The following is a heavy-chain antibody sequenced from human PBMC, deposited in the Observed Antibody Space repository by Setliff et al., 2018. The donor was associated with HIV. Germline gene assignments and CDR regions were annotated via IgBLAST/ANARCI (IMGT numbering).Heavy chain of an antibody. J-gene: IGHJ3*01. CDR2: IYWDDDK. V-gene: IGHV2-5*02. Sequence: SGPTLVNPTQTLTLICTFTWFSLTTSGVGVGWIRQSPGKALDCLGLIYWDDDKRYSPYLKSRLTITRDTSKNQVILTMTNVDPADTATYYCAHYVLYPYDAFDLCGQGTMVTVSS. CDR3: AHYVLYPYDAFDL. CDR1: WFSLTTSGVG. D-gene: IGHD2-2*02.